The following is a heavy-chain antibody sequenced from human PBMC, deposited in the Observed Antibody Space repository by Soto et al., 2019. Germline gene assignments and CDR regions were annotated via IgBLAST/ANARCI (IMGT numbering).Heavy chain of an antibody. Sequence: SETLSLTCTVSGGSISSYYWSWIRQPPGKGLEWIGYIYYSGSTNYNPSLKSRVTISVDTSKNQFSLKLSSVTAADTAVYYCARATDIVVVVAASRSHHYYGMDVWGQGTTVTVSS. CDR2: IYYSGST. CDR1: GGSISSYY. V-gene: IGHV4-59*01. CDR3: ARATDIVVVVAASRSHHYYGMDV. J-gene: IGHJ6*02. D-gene: IGHD2-15*01.